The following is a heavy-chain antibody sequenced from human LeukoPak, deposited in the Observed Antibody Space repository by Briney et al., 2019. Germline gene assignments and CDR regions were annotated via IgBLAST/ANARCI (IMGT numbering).Heavy chain of an antibody. CDR2: INSDGSST. CDR1: GFTFSSYW. J-gene: IGHJ6*03. D-gene: IGHD2-2*01. CDR3: ASVTVGGIVVVPAAMFWDYYYYYMDV. V-gene: IGHV3-74*01. Sequence: GGSLRLSCAASGFTFSSYWMHWVRQAPGKGLVWVSRINSDGSSTSYADSVKGRFTISRDNAKNTLYLQMNSLRAEDTAVYYCASVTVGGIVVVPAAMFWDYYYYYMDVWGKGTTVTVSS.